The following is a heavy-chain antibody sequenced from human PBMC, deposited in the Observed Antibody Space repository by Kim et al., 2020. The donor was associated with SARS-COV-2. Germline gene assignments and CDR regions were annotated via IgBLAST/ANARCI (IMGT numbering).Heavy chain of an antibody. J-gene: IGHJ4*02. V-gene: IGHV3-21*01. CDR3: AREVYDDGSGSYDY. D-gene: IGHD3-10*01. Sequence: ADSLKGRFTISRDNAESTLYLQMNSLRAEDTAVYYCAREVYDDGSGSYDYWGQGALVTVSS.